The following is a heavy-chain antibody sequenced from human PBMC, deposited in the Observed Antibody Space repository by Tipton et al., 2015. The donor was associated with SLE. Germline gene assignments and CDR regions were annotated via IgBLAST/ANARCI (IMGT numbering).Heavy chain of an antibody. CDR2: MYYSGNT. CDR3: ARAEFSSNWYMYWHFDL. Sequence: TLSLTCTVSGGSINSTNHYWGWIRQPPGKGLEWIGSMYYSGNTYYNPSLKSRVTISRDTSGNHFSLNLNSVTATDTAVYYCARAEFSSNWYMYWHFDLWGRGTLVTVSS. J-gene: IGHJ2*01. D-gene: IGHD6-13*01. CDR1: GGSINSTNHY. V-gene: IGHV4-39*02.